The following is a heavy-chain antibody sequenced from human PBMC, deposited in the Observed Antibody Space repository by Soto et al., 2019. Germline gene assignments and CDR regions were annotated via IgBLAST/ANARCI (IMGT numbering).Heavy chain of an antibody. CDR1: GFTFSSYA. V-gene: IGHV3-30-3*01. CDR2: ISYDGSNK. J-gene: IGHJ4*02. D-gene: IGHD2-15*01. CDR3: ARGWWTSYYFDC. Sequence: QVQLVESGGGVVQPGRSLRLSCAASGFTFSSYAMHWVRQAPGKGLEWVAVISYDGSNKYYADSVKGRFTISRDNSKNTLYLQMNSLRAEDTAVYYCARGWWTSYYFDCWGQGTLVTVSS.